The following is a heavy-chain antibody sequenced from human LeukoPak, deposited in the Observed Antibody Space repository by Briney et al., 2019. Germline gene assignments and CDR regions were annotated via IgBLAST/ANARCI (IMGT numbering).Heavy chain of an antibody. V-gene: IGHV1-8*01. CDR3: ARVGGYDFWSGYYTPFDY. D-gene: IGHD3-3*01. CDR2: MNPNSGNT. CDR1: GXXFXSYD. J-gene: IGHJ4*02. Sequence: KAXGXXFXSYDINWVRQATGQGLEWMGWMNPNSGNTGYAQKFQGRVTMTRNTSISTAYMELSSLRSEDTAVYYCARVGGYDFWSGYYTPFDYWGQGTLVTVSS.